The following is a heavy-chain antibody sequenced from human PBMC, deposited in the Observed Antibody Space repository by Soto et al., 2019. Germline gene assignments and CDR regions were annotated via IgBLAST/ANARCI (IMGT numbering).Heavy chain of an antibody. Sequence: GGSLRLSCAASGFTVSRNYMSWVRQTPGKGLEWVSVIYSGGSTYYADSVKGRFTISRHNSKNTLYLQMNSLRAEDTAVYYCARGRGDDEISDQRPYYYYTDVSGKGTTVTVSS. CDR1: GFTVSRNY. CDR2: IYSGGST. CDR3: ARGRGDDEISDQRPYYYYTDV. J-gene: IGHJ6*03. V-gene: IGHV3-53*04. D-gene: IGHD3-16*01.